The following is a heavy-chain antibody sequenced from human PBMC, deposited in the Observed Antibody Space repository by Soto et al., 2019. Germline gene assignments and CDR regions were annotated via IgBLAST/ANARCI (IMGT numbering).Heavy chain of an antibody. CDR2: IYYSGST. J-gene: IGHJ4*02. CDR3: ARGAYYFDY. D-gene: IGHD1-26*01. CDR1: RGSISSGYYY. V-gene: IGHV4-30-4*01. Sequence: SETLSLTCALSRGSISSGYYYWSWIRQPPGKGLEWIGYIYYSGSTYYNPSLKSRVTISVDTSKNQFSLNLTSLTAADTAVYYCARGAYYFDYWGPGTLVTVSS.